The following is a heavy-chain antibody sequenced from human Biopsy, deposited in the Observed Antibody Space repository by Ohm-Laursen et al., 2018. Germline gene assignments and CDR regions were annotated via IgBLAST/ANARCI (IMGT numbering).Heavy chain of an antibody. D-gene: IGHD4-17*01. Sequence: SSVNVSCKASGGSFSDYGLSWVRQAPGRGLEWMGRVIPISNTPNYAQNFQDRLTITADRSTDTAYMELNSLRSEDTAVYFCATLTEDYGASPDSWGQGTLVVVSS. V-gene: IGHV1-69*06. CDR2: VIPISNTP. CDR1: GGSFSDYG. CDR3: ATLTEDYGASPDS. J-gene: IGHJ4*02.